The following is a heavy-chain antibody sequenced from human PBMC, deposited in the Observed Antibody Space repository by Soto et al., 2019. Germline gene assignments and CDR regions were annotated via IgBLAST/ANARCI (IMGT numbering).Heavy chain of an antibody. D-gene: IGHD4-17*01. CDR2: IYYSGST. J-gene: IGHJ4*02. CDR3: AREATRDSSAVTTDY. CDR1: GGSISSSSYY. V-gene: IGHV4-39*02. Sequence: QLQLQESGPGLVKPSETLSLTCTVSGGSISSSSYYWGWIRQPPGKGLEWIGSIYYSGSTYYNPSLKSRVTISVDTSKNQFSLKLSSVTAADTAVYYCAREATRDSSAVTTDYWGQGTLVTVSS.